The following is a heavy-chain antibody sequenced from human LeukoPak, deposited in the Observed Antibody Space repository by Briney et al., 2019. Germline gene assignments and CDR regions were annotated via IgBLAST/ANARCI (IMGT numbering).Heavy chain of an antibody. Sequence: PSETLSLTCSVSGDSVTAYYWNWIRQATGKGLEWIGYVSHDGTTNYTPSLRSRVVMSVDTANNTISLSLTSVTAADTGVYYCARLDFYGVVGCYNHWGRGTPVTVS. CDR3: ARLDFYGVVGCYNH. CDR2: VSHDGTT. D-gene: IGHD2-8*01. J-gene: IGHJ5*02. CDR1: GDSVTAYY. V-gene: IGHV4-59*08.